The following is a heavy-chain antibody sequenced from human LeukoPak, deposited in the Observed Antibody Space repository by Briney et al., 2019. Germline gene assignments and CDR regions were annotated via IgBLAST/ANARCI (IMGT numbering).Heavy chain of an antibody. V-gene: IGHV4-4*07. J-gene: IGHJ3*02. D-gene: IGHD5-24*01. CDR3: ARAEGAGYNLGAFDS. CDR1: GGSLSSYY. Sequence: LTCTVSGGSLSSYYWSWVRQPDGEGLEWIGRIYTSGSTNYNPSLKSRLTMSVDTSKNQFSLKLSSVTAADTAVYYCARAEGAGYNLGAFDSWGQGTMVTVSA. CDR2: IYTSGST.